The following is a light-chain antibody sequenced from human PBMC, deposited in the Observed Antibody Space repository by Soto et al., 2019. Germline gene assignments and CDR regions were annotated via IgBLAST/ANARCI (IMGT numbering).Light chain of an antibody. J-gene: IGKJ4*01. CDR1: QGINNW. V-gene: IGKV1-12*01. CDR3: QQANNFPRT. Sequence: DIQMTQSPSSVSASVGDTVSITCRASQGINNWLAWYQQKPGKAPQVLIYAASSLQSGVASRFSVSGFGTDVTLTITSRQPEDFSTYVCQQANNFPRTFGGGTKIEIK. CDR2: AAS.